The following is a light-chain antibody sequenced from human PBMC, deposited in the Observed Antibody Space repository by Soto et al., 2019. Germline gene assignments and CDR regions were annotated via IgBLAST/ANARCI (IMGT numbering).Light chain of an antibody. CDR3: GTWDSSLSAPNWV. J-gene: IGLJ3*02. CDR1: ISNIGKNY. V-gene: IGLV1-51*01. CDR2: DNN. Sequence: QSVLTQPPSVSAAPGQTVTISCSGSISNIGKNYVSWYQQLPGTAPKVLIYDNNKRPSGIPDRFSGSKSGTSATLGITGLQTGDEADYYCGTWDSSLSAPNWVFGGGTNLTVL.